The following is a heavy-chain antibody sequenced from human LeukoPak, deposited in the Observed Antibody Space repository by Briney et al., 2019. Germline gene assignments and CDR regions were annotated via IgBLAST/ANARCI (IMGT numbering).Heavy chain of an antibody. J-gene: IGHJ6*02. CDR3: ARGPYYYGSGDPYYYYGMDV. D-gene: IGHD3-10*01. V-gene: IGHV4-34*01. CDR1: GGSFSGYY. Sequence: SETLSLTCAVYGGSFSGYYWSWIRQPPGKGLEWIGEINHSGSTNYNPSLKSRVTISVGTSKNQFSLKLSSVTAADTAVYYCARGPYYYGSGDPYYYYGMDVWGQGTTVTVSS. CDR2: INHSGST.